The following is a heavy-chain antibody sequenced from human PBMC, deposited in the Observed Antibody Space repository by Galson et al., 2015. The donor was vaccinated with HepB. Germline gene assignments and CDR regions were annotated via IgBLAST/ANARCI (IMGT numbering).Heavy chain of an antibody. CDR3: ATRSFSGSYLDYWYGMDV. Sequence: SLRLSCAASTFSNYGMAWVRQGPGQGLEWVAGISGGGVTTYYADSVKGRFTISRDNSKKILYLDMDSLRAEDTAVYYCATRSFSGSYLDYWYGMDVWGQGTTATVS. D-gene: IGHD3/OR15-3a*01. V-gene: IGHV3-23*01. CDR2: ISGGGVTT. J-gene: IGHJ6*02. CDR1: TFSNYG.